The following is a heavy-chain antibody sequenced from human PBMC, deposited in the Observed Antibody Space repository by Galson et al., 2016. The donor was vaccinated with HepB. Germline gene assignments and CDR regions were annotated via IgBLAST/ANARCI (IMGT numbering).Heavy chain of an antibody. CDR2: IKQDGSDR. J-gene: IGHJ2*01. D-gene: IGHD3-10*01. Sequence: SLRLSCAASGFSFNSYWMSWVRQAPGKGLEWVANIKQDGSDRSYVDSAKGRFTISRDNAEKSVYLQMNSLRAEDTAVFYCAREGRDGFDLWGRGTLVTVSS. V-gene: IGHV3-7*01. CDR1: GFSFNSYW. CDR3: AREGRDGFDL.